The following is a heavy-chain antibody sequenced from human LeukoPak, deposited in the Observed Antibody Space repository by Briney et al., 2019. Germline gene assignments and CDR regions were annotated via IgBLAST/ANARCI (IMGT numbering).Heavy chain of an antibody. D-gene: IGHD3-9*01. Sequence: ASVKVSCKASGYTFTNYGVIWVRHAPEQGLEWMGWISAYNGNTNYAQHVQARVTMTTDTSTTPAYMELISLNSDDTAVYYCARWGRNFSDWFDPWGQGTLVTVSS. J-gene: IGHJ5*02. CDR2: ISAYNGNT. CDR1: GYTFTNYG. CDR3: ARWGRNFSDWFDP. V-gene: IGHV1-18*01.